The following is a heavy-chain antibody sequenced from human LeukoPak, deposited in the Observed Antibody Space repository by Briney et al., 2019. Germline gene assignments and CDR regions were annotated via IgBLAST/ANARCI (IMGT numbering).Heavy chain of an antibody. J-gene: IGHJ5*02. V-gene: IGHV4-61*02. Sequence: PSQTLSLTCTVSGDSISSGSYYWSWMRQPAGRGLEWIGPFSITGSTDYNPSLKSRVTISVDTSKNQFSLRLTSVTAADTAVYYCVRGFDPWGQGTLVTVSS. CDR2: FSITGST. CDR3: VRGFDP. CDR1: GDSISSGSYY.